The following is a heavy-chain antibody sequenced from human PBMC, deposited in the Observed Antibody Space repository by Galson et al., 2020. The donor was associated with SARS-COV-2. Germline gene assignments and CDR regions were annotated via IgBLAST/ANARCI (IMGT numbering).Heavy chain of an antibody. CDR3: ARDRGGYSYGPQYYFDY. CDR2: INPNSGGT. D-gene: IGHD5-18*01. J-gene: IGHJ4*02. CDR1: GYTFTGYY. V-gene: IGHV1-2*02. Sequence: ASVKVSCKASGYTFTGYYMHWVRQAPGQGLEWMGWINPNSGGTNYAQKFQGRVTMTRDTSISTAYMELSRLRSDDTAVYYCARDRGGYSYGPQYYFDYWGQGTLVTVSS.